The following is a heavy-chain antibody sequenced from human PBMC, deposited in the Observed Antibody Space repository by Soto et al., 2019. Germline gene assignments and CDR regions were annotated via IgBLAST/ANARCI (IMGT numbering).Heavy chain of an antibody. CDR2: IAMNTGSI. D-gene: IGHD2-8*02. J-gene: IGHJ3*01. CDR3: ASDIFLRGCYGTGGLDL. V-gene: IGHV3-9*01. CDR1: GFTFGDYA. Sequence: EVKLVESGGGLVQPGRSLRLSCAASGFTFGDYAMHWVRQAPGKGLEVVSGIAMNTGSIGYADSVLGRFTISRDNEKSSLTVQMTSLRPEDAAVYFCASDIFLRGCYGTGGLDLWGQGTMVTVSS.